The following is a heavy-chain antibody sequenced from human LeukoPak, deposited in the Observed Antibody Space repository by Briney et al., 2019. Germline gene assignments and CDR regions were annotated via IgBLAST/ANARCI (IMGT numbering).Heavy chain of an antibody. CDR2: ISGSGGGT. Sequence: GGSLRLSCAASGFTFSSYAMSWVRQAPGKGLEWVSSISGSGGGTYYADSVQGLFTISRDNSKNTLYLQMNSLRAEDTAIYYCAKDYYFGYWGQGTLVTVSS. J-gene: IGHJ4*02. CDR3: AKDYYFGY. V-gene: IGHV3-23*01. CDR1: GFTFSSYA.